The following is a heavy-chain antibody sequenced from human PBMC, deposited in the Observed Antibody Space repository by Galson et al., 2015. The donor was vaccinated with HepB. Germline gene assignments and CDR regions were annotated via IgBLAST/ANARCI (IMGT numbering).Heavy chain of an antibody. CDR1: GGAFSGHY. V-gene: IGHV4-34*01. CDR2: IRHSGRT. CDR3: ARGGPEYDPAPLLDEYHYYYMDV. Sequence: ETLSLTCAVYGGAFSGHYWSWVRQSPGEGLEWIGEIRHSGRTNYNPYLKSRVTISLDTSKNLFSLRLTSVTAADTAVYYWARGGPEYDPAPLLDEYHYYYMDVWGKGTTVTVS. J-gene: IGHJ6*03. D-gene: IGHD2-2*02.